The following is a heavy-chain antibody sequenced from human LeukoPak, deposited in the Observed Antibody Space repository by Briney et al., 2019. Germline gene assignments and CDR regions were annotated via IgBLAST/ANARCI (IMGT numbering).Heavy chain of an antibody. Sequence: AGGSLRLSCEASGFTFSIFPMHWVRQAPGKGLEWVALISSGSEKYYADSVKGRFTISRDNSKNMLYLQMNSLRADDTAVYYCARDLELSAVYYFDYWGQGILVIAS. CDR1: GFTFSIFP. J-gene: IGHJ4*02. V-gene: IGHV3-30*04. D-gene: IGHD3-3*01. CDR2: ISSGSEK. CDR3: ARDLELSAVYYFDY.